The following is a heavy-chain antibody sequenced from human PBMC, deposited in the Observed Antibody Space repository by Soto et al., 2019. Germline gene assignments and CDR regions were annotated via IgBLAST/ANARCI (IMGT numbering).Heavy chain of an antibody. D-gene: IGHD6-6*01. J-gene: IGHJ6*02. CDR2: INPSGGST. CDR3: ASEYSSSSRYGMDV. Sequence: QVQLVQSGAEVKKPGASVKVSCKASGYSLTSYYMHWVRQAPGQGLEWMGIINPSGGSTSYAQKFQGRVTMTRDTSTSTDYMELSSLRSEYTAVYYCASEYSSSSRYGMDVWGQGTTVTVSS. CDR1: GYSLTSYY. V-gene: IGHV1-46*01.